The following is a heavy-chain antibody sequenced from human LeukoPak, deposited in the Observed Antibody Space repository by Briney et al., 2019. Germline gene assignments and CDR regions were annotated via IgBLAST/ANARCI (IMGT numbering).Heavy chain of an antibody. CDR3: ARRSQWLVQGAFDI. CDR2: ISSSSSYI. Sequence: GGSLSLSCAASGFLLCSYSMICVPQAPGRGLVWVLHISSSSSYIYYADSVKGRFTISRDNAKNSLYLQMNSLRAEDTAVYYCARRSQWLVQGAFDIWGQGTMVTVSS. CDR1: GFLLCSYS. J-gene: IGHJ3*02. D-gene: IGHD6-19*01. V-gene: IGHV3-21*01.